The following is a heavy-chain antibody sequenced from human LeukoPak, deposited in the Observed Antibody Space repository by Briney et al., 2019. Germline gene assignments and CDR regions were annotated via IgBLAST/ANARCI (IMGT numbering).Heavy chain of an antibody. J-gene: IGHJ3*02. CDR3: ARGHPIGSSGMAFDI. D-gene: IGHD3-22*01. V-gene: IGHV4-59*12. CDR1: GGSISSYY. Sequence: SETLSLTCTVSGGSISSYYWSWIRQPPGKGLEWIGYIYYSGSTNYNPSLKSRVTISVDTSKNQFSLKLSSVTAADTAVYYCARGHPIGSSGMAFDIWGQGTMVTVSS. CDR2: IYYSGST.